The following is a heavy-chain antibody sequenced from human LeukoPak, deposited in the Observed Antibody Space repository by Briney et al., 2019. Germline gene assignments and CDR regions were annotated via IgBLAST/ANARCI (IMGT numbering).Heavy chain of an antibody. CDR1: GFTFSSYA. CDR2: ISYDGSNK. J-gene: IGHJ4*02. V-gene: IGHV3-30*04. Sequence: GRSLRLSCAASGFTFSSYAMHWVRQAPGEGLEWVAVISYDGSNKYYADSVKGRFTISRDNSKNTLYLQMNSLRAEDTAVYYCARAPPMIAQRVRFDYWGQGTLVTVSA. CDR3: ARAPPMIAQRVRFDY. D-gene: IGHD3-22*01.